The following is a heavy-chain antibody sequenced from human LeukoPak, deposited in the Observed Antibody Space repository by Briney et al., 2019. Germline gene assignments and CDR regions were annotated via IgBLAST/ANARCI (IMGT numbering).Heavy chain of an antibody. D-gene: IGHD2-15*01. J-gene: IGHJ4*02. CDR3: AKSVKYCSGGSCYRPYYFDY. V-gene: IGHV3-30*18. CDR1: EFTFSSYG. Sequence: GGSLRLSCAASEFTFSSYGMHWVRQAPGKGLEWVAVISYDGSNKYYADSVKGRFTISRDNSKNTLYLQMNSLRAEDTAVYYCAKSVKYCSGGSCYRPYYFDYWGQGTLVTVSS. CDR2: ISYDGSNK.